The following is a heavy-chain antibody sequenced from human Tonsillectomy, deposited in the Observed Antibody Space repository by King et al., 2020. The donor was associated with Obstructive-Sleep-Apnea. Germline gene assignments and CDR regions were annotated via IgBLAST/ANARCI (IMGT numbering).Heavy chain of an antibody. CDR1: GFTFSSYT. D-gene: IGHD4-23*01. V-gene: IGHV3-48*04. CDR3: ARDGPGGYGLDV. Sequence: VQLVESGGGLVQPGGSLRLSCAASGFTFSSYTMNWVRQTPGQGLEWGSSISRSSSAIHSADSLKGRFTISRDNAKISLYLQMNSLRAADTAVYYCARDGPGGYGLDVWGQGTTVTVSS. J-gene: IGHJ6*02. CDR2: ISRSSSAI.